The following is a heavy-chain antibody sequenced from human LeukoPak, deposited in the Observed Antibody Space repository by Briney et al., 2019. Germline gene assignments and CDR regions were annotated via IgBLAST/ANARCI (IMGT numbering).Heavy chain of an antibody. Sequence: ASVKVSCKASGGTFSSYAISWVRQAPGQGLEWMGRIIPILGIANYAQKFQGRVTITADKSTSTAYMELSSLRSEDTAVYYCARVLKGDYSNNYGMDVWGQGTTVTVSS. CDR2: IIPILGIA. CDR3: ARVLKGDYSNNYGMDV. J-gene: IGHJ6*02. D-gene: IGHD4-11*01. CDR1: GGTFSSYA. V-gene: IGHV1-69*04.